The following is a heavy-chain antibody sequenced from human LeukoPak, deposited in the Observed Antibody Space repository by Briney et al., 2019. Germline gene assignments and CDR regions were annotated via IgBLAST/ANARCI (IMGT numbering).Heavy chain of an antibody. CDR2: MNTNSGNT. CDR1: GYTFTSYD. Sequence: ASVKVSCKASGYTFTSYDINWVRQATGQGLEWMGWMNTNSGNTGYAQKFQGRVTMTRNTSISTAYMELSSLRSEDTAVYYCARDSGYEDAFDIWGQGTMVTVSS. J-gene: IGHJ3*02. D-gene: IGHD5-12*01. V-gene: IGHV1-8*01. CDR3: ARDSGYEDAFDI.